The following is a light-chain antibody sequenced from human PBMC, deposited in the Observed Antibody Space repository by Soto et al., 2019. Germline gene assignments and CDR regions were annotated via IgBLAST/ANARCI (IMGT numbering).Light chain of an antibody. V-gene: IGKV3-11*01. Sequence: EVVLTQSPATLSLSPGEKATLSCRASQTVGSYLAWYQQKPGQAPRLLIYESSNRATGIPARFSGSGSGTDFTLTISSLEPADFAVYYCQQRSNWRWTFGQGTKVEIK. CDR2: ESS. CDR1: QTVGSY. J-gene: IGKJ1*01. CDR3: QQRSNWRWT.